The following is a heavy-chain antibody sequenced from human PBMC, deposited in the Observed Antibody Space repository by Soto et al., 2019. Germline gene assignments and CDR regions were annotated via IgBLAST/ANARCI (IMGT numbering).Heavy chain of an antibody. D-gene: IGHD3-10*02. J-gene: IGHJ3*01. CDR2: ISGGGGSI. CDR3: AKGKSSNYVSHAFDV. V-gene: IGHV3-23*01. Sequence: EVQVLESGGGLVQPGGSLRLSCAASGFNFNTYAMIWVRQAPGKGLEWVSGISGGGGSIHYVDSVKGRFTISRDNSKNTLYLQMNSLRGEDTAVYYCAKGKSSNYVSHAFDVWGQGTMVTVSS. CDR1: GFNFNTYA.